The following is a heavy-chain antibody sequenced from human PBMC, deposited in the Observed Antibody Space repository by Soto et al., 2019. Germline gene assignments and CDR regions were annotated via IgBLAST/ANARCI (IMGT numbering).Heavy chain of an antibody. CDR1: GFTFSSYG. Sequence: EVQLLESGGGLVQPGGSLRLSCAASGFTFSSYGMSWVCQAPGKGLEWVSAISGSGGRTYYVDSVEGRFTISRDNSKNTLYLQMTSMRAEDTAVYYCAKRTVGWYFDLWGRGTLVTASS. V-gene: IGHV3-23*01. CDR2: ISGSGGRT. D-gene: IGHD4-17*01. J-gene: IGHJ2*01. CDR3: AKRTVGWYFDL.